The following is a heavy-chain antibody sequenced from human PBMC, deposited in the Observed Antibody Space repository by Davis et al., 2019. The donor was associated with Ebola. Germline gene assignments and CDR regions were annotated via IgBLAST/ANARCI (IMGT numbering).Heavy chain of an antibody. V-gene: IGHV4-39*01. CDR2: IYFSGST. CDR3: ARQGIVILPAATHYHGVDV. CDR1: GGSISSSSYY. D-gene: IGHD2-2*01. J-gene: IGHJ6*04. Sequence: SETLSLTCTVSGGSISSSSYYWGWVRQPPGKGLEWIGNIYFSGSTYYNPSLKSRLTMSVDTSKSQFSLNLRSVTAADTAVYYCARQGIVILPAATHYHGVDVWGKGTTVTVSS.